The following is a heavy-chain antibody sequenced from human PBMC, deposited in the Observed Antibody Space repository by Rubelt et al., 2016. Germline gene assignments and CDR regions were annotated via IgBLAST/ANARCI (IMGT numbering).Heavy chain of an antibody. D-gene: IGHD3-16*01. V-gene: IGHV3-48*01. J-gene: IGHJ4*02. Sequence: GGGLEWVSYITSSSSTIFYAASVRGRFTISRDNARNSLFLQMNSLEIEDTAIYYCGRVFDTTWRGAYIDQWGQGSLVTVSS. CDR2: ITSSSSTI. CDR3: GRVFDTTWRGAYIDQ.